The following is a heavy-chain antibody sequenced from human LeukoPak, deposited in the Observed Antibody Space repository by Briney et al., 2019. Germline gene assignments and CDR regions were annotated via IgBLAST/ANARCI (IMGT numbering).Heavy chain of an antibody. CDR3: ARRAKPNDYDILTGSFFYYYMDV. D-gene: IGHD3-9*01. Sequence: GGSLRLSCAASGFNFDDYGMSWVRQAPGKGLEWVSYISSSSSTIYYADSVKGRFTISRDNAKNSLYLQMNSLRAEDTAVYYCARRAKPNDYDILTGSFFYYYMDVWGKGTTVTVSS. CDR2: ISSSSSTI. J-gene: IGHJ6*03. V-gene: IGHV3-48*01. CDR1: GFNFDDYG.